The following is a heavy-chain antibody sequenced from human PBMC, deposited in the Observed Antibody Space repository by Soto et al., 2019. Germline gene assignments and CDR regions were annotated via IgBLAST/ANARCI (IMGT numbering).Heavy chain of an antibody. CDR1: GFTVSSNY. V-gene: IGHV3-53*02. J-gene: IGHJ4*02. CDR2: IYSGGST. CDR3: ARMTESGLFDY. D-gene: IGHD3-22*01. Sequence: EVQLVETGGGLTQPGGSLRLSCAASGFTVSSNYMSLVRQAPGKGLEWVSVIYSGGSTYYADSVKGRFTISRDNSKNTLYLQMNSLRAEDTAVYYCARMTESGLFDYWGQGTLVTVSS.